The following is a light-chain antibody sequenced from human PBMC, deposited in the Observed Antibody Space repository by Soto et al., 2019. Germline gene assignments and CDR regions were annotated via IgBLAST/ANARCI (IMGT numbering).Light chain of an antibody. CDR2: GAS. J-gene: IGKJ2*01. CDR3: EQYNSWPPLYT. V-gene: IGKV3-15*01. CDR1: QSVSHN. Sequence: EIVMTQSPATLSVSPGEGATLSCRASQSVSHNLAWYQQKPGQAPRLLIYGASTRATGIPTRFSGSGSGTEFTLTIGSLQSEDFAVYYCEQYNSWPPLYTFGQGTKLEIK.